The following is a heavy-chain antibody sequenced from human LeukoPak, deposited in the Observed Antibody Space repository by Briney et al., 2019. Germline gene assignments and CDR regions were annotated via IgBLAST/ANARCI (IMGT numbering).Heavy chain of an antibody. Sequence: SETLSLTCTVSGGSISSYYWSWIRQPAGKGLEWIGRIYTSGSTNYNPSLKSRVTMSVDTSKNQFSLKLSSVTAADTAVYYCARDSVVPAVLYYYYYYMDVWGKGTTVTVSS. J-gene: IGHJ6*03. D-gene: IGHD2-2*01. CDR3: ARDSVVPAVLYYYYYYMDV. CDR2: IYTSGST. CDR1: GGSISSYY. V-gene: IGHV4-4*07.